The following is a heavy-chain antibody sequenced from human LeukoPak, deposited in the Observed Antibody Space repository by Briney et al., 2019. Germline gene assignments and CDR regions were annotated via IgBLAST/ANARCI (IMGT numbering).Heavy chain of an antibody. CDR2: ISSSSSYI. J-gene: IGHJ4*02. V-gene: IGHV3-21*01. D-gene: IGHD2-15*01. Sequence: KSGGSLRLSCAASGFTFSSYSMNWVRQAPGKGLEWVSSISSSSSYIYYADSVKGRFTHSRDNAKNSLYLQMSCPRAEDTAVYYCARDPNSVVVAANSFVDYWGQGTLVAVSS. CDR3: ARDPNSVVVAANSFVDY. CDR1: GFTFSSYS.